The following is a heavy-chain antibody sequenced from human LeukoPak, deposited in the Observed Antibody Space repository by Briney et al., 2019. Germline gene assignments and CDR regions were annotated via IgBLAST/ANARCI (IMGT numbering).Heavy chain of an antibody. CDR3: ARDSTVTTGGFDP. Sequence: SETLSLTCTVSGGSISSGDYYWSWIRQPPGKGLEWIGYIYHSGSTYYNPSLKSRVTISVDTSKNQFSLKLSSVTAADTAVYYCARDSTVTTGGFDPWGQGTLVTVSS. V-gene: IGHV4-30-4*08. CDR2: IYHSGST. CDR1: GGSISSGDYY. J-gene: IGHJ5*02. D-gene: IGHD4-17*01.